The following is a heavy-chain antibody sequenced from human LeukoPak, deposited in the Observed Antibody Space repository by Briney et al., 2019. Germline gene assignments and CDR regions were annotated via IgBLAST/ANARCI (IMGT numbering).Heavy chain of an antibody. CDR3: ARAPIAAAGTVAPSNFDY. CDR2: ISGSGSTT. D-gene: IGHD6-13*01. J-gene: IGHJ4*02. V-gene: IGHV3-23*01. Sequence: GGSLRLSCAASGFTFNNYAMSWVRQAPGKGLEWVAAISGSGSTTNYADSVKGRFTISRDNSKSTLFLQMNSLRAEDTAVYYCARAPIAAAGTVAPSNFDYWGQGTLVTVSS. CDR1: GFTFNNYA.